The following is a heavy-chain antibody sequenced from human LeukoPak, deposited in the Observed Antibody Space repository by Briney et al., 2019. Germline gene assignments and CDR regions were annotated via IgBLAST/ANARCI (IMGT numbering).Heavy chain of an antibody. CDR2: ISYDGGHI. D-gene: IGHD3-16*01. V-gene: IGHV3-30-3*01. J-gene: IGHJ4*02. CDR1: GFTFSSYA. CDR3: ARDLGGSEYGYVWRRCEAGYYFDY. Sequence: GRSLRLSCAASGFTFSSYAMHWVRQAPGKGLEWVAVISYDGGHIFYADSVKGRFTLSRDNAKNTLYLQMNSLRSEDTAVYYCARDLGGSEYGYVWRRCEAGYYFDYWGQGTLVTVSS.